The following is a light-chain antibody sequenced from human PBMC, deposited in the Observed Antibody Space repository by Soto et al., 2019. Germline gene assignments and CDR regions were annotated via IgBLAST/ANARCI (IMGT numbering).Light chain of an antibody. CDR1: SSDVGGYNF. Sequence: QSALTQPASVSGSPGQSITISCTGTSSDVGGYNFVSWYQHHPGKAPKLIIYEVSNRPSGVSNRFSGSKSGNTASLTISGLQAEDEADYYYSSYTPSSTPFVFGTGTKLTVL. V-gene: IGLV2-14*01. CDR3: SSYTPSSTPFV. J-gene: IGLJ1*01. CDR2: EVS.